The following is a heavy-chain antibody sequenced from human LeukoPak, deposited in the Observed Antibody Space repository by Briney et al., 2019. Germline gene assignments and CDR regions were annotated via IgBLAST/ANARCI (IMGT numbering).Heavy chain of an antibody. J-gene: IGHJ4*02. D-gene: IGHD3-10*01. CDR3: ARRQLMVRAFDY. V-gene: IGHV4-34*01. CDR2: INHSGST. Sequence: KPSETLSLTCAVYGGSFSGYYWSWIRQPPGKGLEWIGEINHSGSTNYNPSLKSRVTISVDTSKNQFSLKLSSVTAADTAVYYCARRQLMVRAFDYWGQGTLVTVSS. CDR1: GGSFSGYY.